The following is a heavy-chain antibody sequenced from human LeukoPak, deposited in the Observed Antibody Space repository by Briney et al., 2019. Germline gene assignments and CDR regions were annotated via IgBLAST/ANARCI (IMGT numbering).Heavy chain of an antibody. D-gene: IGHD6-19*01. V-gene: IGHV4-59*01. CDR3: ARTPRGAGIPYFDY. J-gene: IGHJ4*02. CDR1: GGSISNYY. CDR2: IFYSGST. Sequence: PSETLSLTCTVSGGSISNYYWSWIWQPPGKGLEWIGFIFYSGSTNYNPSLKSRVTISLDTSKNQFSLKLSSVTAADTAMYYCARTPRGAGIPYFDYWGQGTLVAVSS.